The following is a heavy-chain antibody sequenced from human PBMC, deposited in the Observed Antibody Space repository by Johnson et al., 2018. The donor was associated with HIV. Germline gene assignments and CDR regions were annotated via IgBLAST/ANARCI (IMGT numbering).Heavy chain of an antibody. CDR1: GFTFSSYG. Sequence: VQLVESGGGVVQPGRSLRLSCAASGFTFSSYGMHWVRQAPGKGLEWVAIISYDGSSEYYADSVKGRFTISRDNSKNTLYLQVNSLRAEDTAVYYCARGVGATVRYDAFDIWGQGTMV. D-gene: IGHD1-26*01. J-gene: IGHJ3*02. CDR2: ISYDGSSE. CDR3: ARGVGATVRYDAFDI. V-gene: IGHV3-30*03.